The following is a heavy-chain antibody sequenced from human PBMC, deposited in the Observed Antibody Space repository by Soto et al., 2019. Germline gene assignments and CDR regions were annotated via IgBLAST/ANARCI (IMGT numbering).Heavy chain of an antibody. Sequence: GGSLRLSCAASGFTFSSYAMSWVRQAPGKGLEWVSAIRGSGGSTYYADSVKGRFTISRDNSKNTLYLQMNSLRAEDTDVSYCAKDQGREWLVRTFGMDVWGQGTTVTVSS. V-gene: IGHV3-23*01. CDR2: IRGSGGST. CDR3: AKDQGREWLVRTFGMDV. CDR1: GFTFSSYA. J-gene: IGHJ6*02. D-gene: IGHD6-19*01.